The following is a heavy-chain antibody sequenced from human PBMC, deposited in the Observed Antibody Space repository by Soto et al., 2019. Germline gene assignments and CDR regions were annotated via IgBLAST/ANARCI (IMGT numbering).Heavy chain of an antibody. CDR2: IYTGGNT. CDR1: GRSMVSYY. D-gene: IGHD1-1*01. CDR3: AREGHERHLSFDS. V-gene: IGHV4-4*07. J-gene: IGHJ4*02. Sequence: SETLSLTCNVSGRSMVSYYWSWIRQPAGKGLEWIGRIYTGGNTNYNPSLKSRATMSVDTSKSQFSLSLTSVTAADTAVYYCAREGHERHLSFDSPGQATLLTVSS.